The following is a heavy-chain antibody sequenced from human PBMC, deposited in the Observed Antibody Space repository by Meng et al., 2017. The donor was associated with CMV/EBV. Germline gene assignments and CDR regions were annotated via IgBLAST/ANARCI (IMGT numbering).Heavy chain of an antibody. J-gene: IGHJ6*02. CDR2: IIPIFGTA. D-gene: IGHD4/OR15-4a*01. CDR3: ARAYLTRPYGMDV. V-gene: IGHV1-69*05. Sequence: SSVNVSCKSSGGIFSSYAIRWVRQAPGQGLEWMGGIIPIFGTANYAQKFQGRVTITTDESTSTAYMGLSNLRAEDTAVYYCARAYLTRPYGMDVWGQGTTVTVSS. CDR1: GGIFSSYA.